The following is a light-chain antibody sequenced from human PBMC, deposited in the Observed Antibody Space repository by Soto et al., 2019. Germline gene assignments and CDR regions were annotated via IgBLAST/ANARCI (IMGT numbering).Light chain of an antibody. CDR1: RSISSW. CDR3: QQYNSFQRT. CDR2: DAS. Sequence: DIQMTQSPSTLSASVGDRVTITCRASRSISSWLAWYQQKPGKAPKLLIYDASSLESGVPSRFSGSGSGTDFTLTISSLHPDDFATYYCQQYNSFQRTFGQGTKVETK. J-gene: IGKJ1*01. V-gene: IGKV1-5*01.